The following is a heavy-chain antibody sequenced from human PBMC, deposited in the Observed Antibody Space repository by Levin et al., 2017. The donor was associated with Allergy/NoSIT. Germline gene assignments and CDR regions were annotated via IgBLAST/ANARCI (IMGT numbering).Heavy chain of an antibody. CDR3: ARVQLSTVTETNYYYYYGMDG. J-gene: IGHJ6*02. V-gene: IGHV4-39*07. CDR2: IYYSGST. Sequence: SQTLSLTCTVSGGSISSSSYYWGWIRQPPGKGLEWIGSIYYSGSTYYNPSLKSRVTISVDTSKNQFSLKLSSVTAADTAVYYCARVQLSTVTETNYYYYYGMDGWGQGTTVTVSS. D-gene: IGHD4-11*01. CDR1: GGSISSSSYY.